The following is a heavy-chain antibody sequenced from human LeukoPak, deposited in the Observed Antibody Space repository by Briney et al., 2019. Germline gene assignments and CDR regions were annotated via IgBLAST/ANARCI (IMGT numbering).Heavy chain of an antibody. J-gene: IGHJ3*02. Sequence: PSETLSLTCTVSGGSISSYYWSWVRQAPGKGLEWVSAISGSGGSTYYADSVKGRFTISRDNSKNTLYLQMNSLRAEDTAVYYCAKDSVPWLRPGEYAFDIWGQGTMVTVSS. CDR1: GGSISSYY. CDR3: AKDSVPWLRPGEYAFDI. D-gene: IGHD5-12*01. CDR2: ISGSGGST. V-gene: IGHV3-23*01.